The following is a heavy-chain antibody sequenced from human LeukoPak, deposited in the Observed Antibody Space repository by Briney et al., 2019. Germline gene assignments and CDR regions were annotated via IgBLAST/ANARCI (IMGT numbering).Heavy chain of an antibody. V-gene: IGHV3-23*01. Sequence: GGSLRLSCAASGLTFSSYGTSWVRQAPGKGLEWVSSFTASGAGSYYADSVRGRFTVSRDNSKNTVYLQMNSLRAEDTAVYYCAKGRVAGNGWTFNDFWGQGTLVTVSS. J-gene: IGHJ4*02. CDR3: AKGRVAGNGWTFNDF. CDR1: GLTFSSYG. D-gene: IGHD6-19*01. CDR2: FTASGAGS.